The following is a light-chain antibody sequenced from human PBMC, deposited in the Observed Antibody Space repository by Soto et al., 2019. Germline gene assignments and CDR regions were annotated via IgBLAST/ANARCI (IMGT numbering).Light chain of an antibody. CDR3: QQYSDWPPT. J-gene: IGKJ1*01. V-gene: IGKV3-15*01. CDR1: QSVSSN. CDR2: GAS. Sequence: EILVMQSAGTLSVSPGESATLSCRASQSVSSNLAWYQQKPGQAPRLLINGASTRATGIPARFSGSGSGTKFSLAISSLQSEDFAVYYCQQYSDWPPTFGQGTKVDIK.